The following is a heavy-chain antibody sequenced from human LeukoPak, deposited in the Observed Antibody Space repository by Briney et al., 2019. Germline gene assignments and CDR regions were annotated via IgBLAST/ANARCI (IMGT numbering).Heavy chain of an antibody. V-gene: IGHV3-74*01. D-gene: IGHD2-15*01. CDR3: ARGGYCSGGSCYRIDP. Sequence: GASLRLSCADSGLTFRNYWMHWVRQAPGKGLVWVSRINSDGSSTSYADSVKGRFTISRDNAKNTLYLKMNSLRAEDTAVYYCARGGYCSGGSCYRIDPWGQGTLVTVSS. CDR2: INSDGSST. CDR1: GLTFRNYW. J-gene: IGHJ5*02.